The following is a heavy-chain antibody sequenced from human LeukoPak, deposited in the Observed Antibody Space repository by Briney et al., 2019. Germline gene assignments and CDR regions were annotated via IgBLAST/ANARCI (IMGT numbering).Heavy chain of an antibody. CDR3: ARDRGYSSSARKEFDI. CDR2: ISSSSSTI. Sequence: PGGSLRLSCAASGFTFSSYSMNWVRQAPGKGLEWVSYISSSSSTIYYADSVKGRFTISRDNAKNSLYLQMNSLRAEDTAVYYCARDRGYSSSARKEFDIWGQGTMVTVSS. V-gene: IGHV3-48*01. J-gene: IGHJ3*02. D-gene: IGHD6-6*01. CDR1: GFTFSSYS.